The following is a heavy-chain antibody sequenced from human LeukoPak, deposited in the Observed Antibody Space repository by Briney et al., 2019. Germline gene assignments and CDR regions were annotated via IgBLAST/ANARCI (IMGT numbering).Heavy chain of an antibody. D-gene: IGHD2-15*01. J-gene: IGHJ6*02. V-gene: IGHV4-34*01. Sequence: SETLSLTCAVYGGSFSGYYWSWIRQPPGKGLEWIGEINHSGSTNYNPSLKSRVTISVDTSKNQFSLKLSSVTAADTAVYYCARAPRNVAFFYYYYYGMDVWGQGTTVTVSS. CDR3: ARAPRNVAFFYYYYYGMDV. CDR1: GGSFSGYY. CDR2: INHSGST.